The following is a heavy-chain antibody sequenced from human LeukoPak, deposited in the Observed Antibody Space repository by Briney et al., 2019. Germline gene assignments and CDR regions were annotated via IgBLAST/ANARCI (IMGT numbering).Heavy chain of an antibody. J-gene: IGHJ4*02. D-gene: IGHD3-10*01. CDR1: GGSFSGYY. V-gene: IGHV4-34*01. CDR2: INHIGST. Sequence: PSETLSLTCAVYGGSFSGYYWSWIRQPPGKGLDWIGEINHIGSTNYNPSIKSRVTISVDTSKNKFSLKLSSVTAADTAVYYCARDRLKYYYGSGTRGGLDYWGQGTLVTVSS. CDR3: ARDRLKYYYGSGTRGGLDY.